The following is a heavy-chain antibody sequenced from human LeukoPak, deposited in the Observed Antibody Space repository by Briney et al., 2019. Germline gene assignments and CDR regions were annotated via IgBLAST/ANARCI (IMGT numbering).Heavy chain of an antibody. CDR2: ISVSGDTT. V-gene: IGHV3-23*01. CDR3: VRRLYGGDSQSRMDV. Sequence: QTGGSLRLSCAASGFTFSSHAMSWVRQAPGKGLDWVSAISVSGDTTSYADSVQGRFTISRDNSKNTLYLQMNSLRAEDTAVYYCVRRLYGGDSQSRMDVWGQGTTVTVSS. J-gene: IGHJ6*02. CDR1: GFTFSSHA. D-gene: IGHD4-23*01.